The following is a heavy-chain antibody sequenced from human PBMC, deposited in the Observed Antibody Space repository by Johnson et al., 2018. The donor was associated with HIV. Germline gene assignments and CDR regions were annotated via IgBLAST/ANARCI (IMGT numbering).Heavy chain of an antibody. Sequence: QVQLVESGGGLVQPGGSLRLSCAVSGFTVSSNYITWVRQAPGKGLEWVAVISYDGSTKYYADSVKGRFTISRDNSENTLYLQMNSLKTEDTAVYYCARGGYYDILTGYYALAAFDIWGQGTMVTVSS. CDR2: ISYDGSTK. V-gene: IGHV3-30*03. J-gene: IGHJ3*02. CDR3: ARGGYYDILTGYYALAAFDI. CDR1: GFTVSSNY. D-gene: IGHD3-9*01.